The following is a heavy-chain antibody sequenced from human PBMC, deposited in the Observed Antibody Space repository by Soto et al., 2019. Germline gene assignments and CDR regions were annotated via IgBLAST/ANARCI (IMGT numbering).Heavy chain of an antibody. CDR1: GYTFTSYA. Sequence: QVQLVQSGAEVKKPGASVKVSCKASGYTFTSYAMHWVRQAPGQRLEGMGWINAGNGNTKYSQKFQGRVTITRDTSASAAYMELGSVRSEDMALYYCAREGYYYGSGSPPTGGWFAPWGQGTLVTVSS. J-gene: IGHJ5*02. D-gene: IGHD3-10*01. CDR3: AREGYYYGSGSPPTGGWFAP. V-gene: IGHV1-3*01. CDR2: INAGNGNT.